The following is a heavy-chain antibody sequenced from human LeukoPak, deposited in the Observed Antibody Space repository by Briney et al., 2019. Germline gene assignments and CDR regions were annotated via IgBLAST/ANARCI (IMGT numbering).Heavy chain of an antibody. V-gene: IGHV3-23*01. J-gene: IGHJ4*02. CDR3: AKEGIAVAGPLRELCFDY. CDR1: GFTFSSYA. Sequence: GGSLRLSCAASGFTFSSYAMSWVRQAPGKGLEWVSAISGSGGSTYYADSVKGRFTISRDNSKNTLYLQMNSLRAEDTAVYYCAKEGIAVAGPLRELCFDYWGQGTLVTVSS. CDR2: ISGSGGST. D-gene: IGHD6-19*01.